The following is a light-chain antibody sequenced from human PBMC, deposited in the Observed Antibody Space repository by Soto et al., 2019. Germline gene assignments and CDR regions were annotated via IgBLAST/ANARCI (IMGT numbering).Light chain of an antibody. CDR3: HQYYKWPLT. Sequence: EIGMKQAPATLSVSPGERVTLSCRASQSAISNLAWYQQKPGQTPRLLIYDASTRATDIPARFSGSGSGTDFARTISSLLSEDFAVYYCHQYYKWPLTFGGGTKVDIK. CDR1: QSAISN. V-gene: IGKV3-15*01. CDR2: DAS. J-gene: IGKJ4*01.